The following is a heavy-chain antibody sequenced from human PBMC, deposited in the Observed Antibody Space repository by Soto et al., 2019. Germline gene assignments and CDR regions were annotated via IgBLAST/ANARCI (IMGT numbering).Heavy chain of an antibody. V-gene: IGHV4-31*11. Sequence: PSETLSLTCAVYGGSFSGYYWSWIRQHPGTGLEWIGYIYYSGTTYFNPSLKSRASISLDTSKNEFSLKLTSVTAADTAVYYCARRALPQCINGVCYKDGFWDYWGQGALVTVSS. CDR2: IYYSGTT. CDR3: ARRALPQCINGVCYKDGFWDY. D-gene: IGHD2-8*01. CDR1: GGSFSGYY. J-gene: IGHJ4*02.